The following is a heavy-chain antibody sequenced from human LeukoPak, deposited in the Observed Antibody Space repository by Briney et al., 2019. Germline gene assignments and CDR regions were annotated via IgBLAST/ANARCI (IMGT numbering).Heavy chain of an antibody. D-gene: IGHD1-26*01. Sequence: GASVKVSCKASGYTFTSYYMHWVRQAPGQGLEWMGIINPSGGSTSYAQKFQGGVTMTRDTSTSTVYMELSSLRSEDTAVYYCAREGKPTTPRSGTRGAFDIWGQGTMVTVSS. CDR2: INPSGGST. CDR1: GYTFTSYY. V-gene: IGHV1-46*01. J-gene: IGHJ3*02. CDR3: AREGKPTTPRSGTRGAFDI.